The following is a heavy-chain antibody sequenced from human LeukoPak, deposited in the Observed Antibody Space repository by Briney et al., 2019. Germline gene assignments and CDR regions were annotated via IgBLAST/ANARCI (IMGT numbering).Heavy chain of an antibody. CDR3: ARPYYDSSAPPYDY. CDR2: ISAYNGNT. Sequence: ASVEVSCKASGYTFTSYGISWVRQAPGQGLEWMGWISAYNGNTNYAQKLQGRVTMTTDTSTSTAYMELRSLRSDDTAVYYCARPYYDSSAPPYDYWGQGALVTVSS. J-gene: IGHJ4*02. V-gene: IGHV1-18*01. D-gene: IGHD3-22*01. CDR1: GYTFTSYG.